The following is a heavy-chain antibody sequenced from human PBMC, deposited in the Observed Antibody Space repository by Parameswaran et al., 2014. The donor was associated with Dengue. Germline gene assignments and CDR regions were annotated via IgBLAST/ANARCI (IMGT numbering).Heavy chain of an antibody. CDR2: ISTSSGTI. CDR3: ARLTSGQYYYYYGMDV. Sequence: VRQAPGKGLEWISYISTSSGTIYYADSVKGRFTISRDNAKNSLYLQMNSLRAEDTAVYYCARLTSGQYYYYYGMDVWAEEPRSPSP. D-gene: IGHD1-1*01. V-gene: IGHV3-48*01. J-gene: IGHJ6*02.